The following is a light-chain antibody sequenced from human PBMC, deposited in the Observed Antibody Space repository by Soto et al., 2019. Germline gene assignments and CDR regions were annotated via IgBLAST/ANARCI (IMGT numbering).Light chain of an antibody. V-gene: IGKV1-17*03. Sequence: DIQMTQSPSAMSASVGDRITITCRASQDIRNYLAWFQQRPGNVPKRLIFSASSLQSGVPSRFSGSGSGTEFTLTISSLQPEDLATYYCQNYNSAPLTFGGGTKVEIK. CDR1: QDIRNY. J-gene: IGKJ4*01. CDR2: SAS. CDR3: QNYNSAPLT.